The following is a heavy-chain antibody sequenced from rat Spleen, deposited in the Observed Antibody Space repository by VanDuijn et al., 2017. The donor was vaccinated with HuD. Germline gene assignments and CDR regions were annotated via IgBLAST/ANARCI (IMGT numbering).Heavy chain of an antibody. D-gene: IGHD4-3*01. CDR2: ISYDGGIT. Sequence: EVQLVESGGGLVQPGRSLKLSCAASGFTFSDYYMAWVRQAPTKGLEWVAYISYDGGITYYRDSVKGRLTISRDNAKSTLYLQMDSLRSEDTATYYCVRQDTSGYSNWFAYWGQGTLVSVSS. J-gene: IGHJ3*01. CDR1: GFTFSDYY. V-gene: IGHV5-20*01. CDR3: VRQDTSGYSNWFAY.